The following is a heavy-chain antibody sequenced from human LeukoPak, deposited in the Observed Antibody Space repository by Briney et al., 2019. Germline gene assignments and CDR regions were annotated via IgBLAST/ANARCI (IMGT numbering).Heavy chain of an antibody. D-gene: IGHD4-23*01. J-gene: IGHJ4*02. V-gene: IGHV3-23*01. CDR3: AKGSWSNGGNLDY. CDR1: GFTFSSFA. CDR2: ISGSGGST. Sequence: PGGSLRLSCAASGFTFSSFAMSWVRQAPGKGLEWVSGISGSGGSTYYADSVKGRFTISRDNSKNTLYLQMSSLRAEDTAVYYCAKGSWSNGGNLDYWGQGTLVTVSS.